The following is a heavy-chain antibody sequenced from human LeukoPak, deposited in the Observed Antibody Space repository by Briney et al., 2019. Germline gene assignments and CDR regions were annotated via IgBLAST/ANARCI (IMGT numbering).Heavy chain of an antibody. Sequence: SQTLSLTCAVSGGSISSGAYSWTWIRQPPGKGLEWIGYIYHSGSTYYNPSLKSRVTISVDRSKNQFSLKLTSVTAADTAVYYCARGDGSSNWHDYWGQGSLVTVSS. CDR3: ARGDGSSNWHDY. D-gene: IGHD6-13*01. J-gene: IGHJ4*02. CDR1: GGSISSGAYS. V-gene: IGHV4-30-2*01. CDR2: IYHSGST.